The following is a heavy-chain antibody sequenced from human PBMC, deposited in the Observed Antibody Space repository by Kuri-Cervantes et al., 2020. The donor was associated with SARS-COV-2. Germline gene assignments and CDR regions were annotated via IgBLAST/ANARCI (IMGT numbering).Heavy chain of an antibody. D-gene: IGHD2-2*01. V-gene: IGHV4-34*01. J-gene: IGHJ5*02. CDR3: ARRAYCSSTSCSYNWFDP. Sequence: WGSLRLSCAVYGGSFSGYYWSWIRQPPGKGLEWIGEINHSGSTNYNPSLKSRVTISVDTSKNQFSLKLSSVTAADTAVYYCARRAYCSSTSCSYNWFDPWGQGTLVTVSS. CDR2: INHSGST. CDR1: GGSFSGYY.